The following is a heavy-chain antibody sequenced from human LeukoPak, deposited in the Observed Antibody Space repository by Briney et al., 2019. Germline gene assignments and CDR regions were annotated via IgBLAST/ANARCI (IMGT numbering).Heavy chain of an antibody. CDR2: NSAYNGNT. D-gene: IGHD3-9*01. CDR1: GYTFTSYG. Sequence: GASVKVSCKASGYTFTSYGISWVRQAPGQGLEWMGWNSAYNGNTNYAQKLQGRVTMTTDTSTSTAYMELRSLRSDDTAVYYCARGGYDILTGSYYFDYWGQGALVTVSS. V-gene: IGHV1-18*04. CDR3: ARGGYDILTGSYYFDY. J-gene: IGHJ4*02.